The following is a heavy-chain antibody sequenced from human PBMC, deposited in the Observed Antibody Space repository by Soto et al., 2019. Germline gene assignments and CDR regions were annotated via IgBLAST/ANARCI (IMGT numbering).Heavy chain of an antibody. D-gene: IGHD4-17*01. CDR3: ARHSHEDHGDPNWFDP. CDR1: GGSISSNIYY. Sequence: QVQLQESGPGLVWPSETLSLTCTFSGGSISSNIYYWGWIRQPPGKGLEWIGSIYYTGNTFYNPSLKSRVTLSVDTSEHQFSLRLSSVTAADTAVYYCARHSHEDHGDPNWFDPWGQGTLVTVSS. CDR2: IYYTGNT. J-gene: IGHJ5*02. V-gene: IGHV4-39*01.